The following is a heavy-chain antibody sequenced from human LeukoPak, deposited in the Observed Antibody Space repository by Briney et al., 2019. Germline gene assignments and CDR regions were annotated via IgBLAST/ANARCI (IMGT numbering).Heavy chain of an antibody. J-gene: IGHJ5*02. CDR3: ARDSDFWSGYFGFDP. Sequence: ASVKVSCKASGYTFTGYYMHWVRQAPGQGLEWMGWINPNSGGTNYAQKFQGRVTMTRDTSISTAYMELSRLRSDDTAVYYCARDSDFWSGYFGFDPWGQGTLVTVSS. V-gene: IGHV1-2*02. D-gene: IGHD3-3*01. CDR2: INPNSGGT. CDR1: GYTFTGYY.